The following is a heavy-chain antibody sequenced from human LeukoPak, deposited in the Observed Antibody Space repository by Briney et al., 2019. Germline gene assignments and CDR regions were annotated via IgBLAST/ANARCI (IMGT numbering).Heavy chain of an antibody. CDR3: ARRTYFDL. CDR2: IYYSGST. V-gene: IGHV4-59*08. J-gene: IGHJ2*01. CDR1: GGSISNYY. Sequence: SETLSLTCTVSGGSISNYYWSWVRQPPGKGLEWIGYIYYSGSTTYNPSLKNRVTISADTSKNQSSLKLSSVTAADTAVYYCARRTYFDLWGRGTLVTVSS.